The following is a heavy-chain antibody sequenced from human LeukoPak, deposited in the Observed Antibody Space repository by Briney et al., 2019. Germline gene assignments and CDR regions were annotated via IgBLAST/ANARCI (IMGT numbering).Heavy chain of an antibody. CDR3: AREGKEQWLAFDY. CDR2: INPNSGGT. D-gene: IGHD6-19*01. CDR1: GYTFTGYY. Sequence: ASVKVSCKASGYTFTGYYMHWVRQAPGQGLEWMGWINPNSGGTNYAQKFQGWVTMTRDTSISTAYMELSRLRSDDTAVYYCAREGKEQWLAFDYWGQGTLVTVSS. J-gene: IGHJ4*02. V-gene: IGHV1-2*04.